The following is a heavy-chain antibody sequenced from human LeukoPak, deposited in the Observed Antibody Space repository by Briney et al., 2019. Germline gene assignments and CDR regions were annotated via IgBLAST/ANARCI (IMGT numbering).Heavy chain of an antibody. CDR3: ARDWGARDGSGSYYNGAIDY. Sequence: PSETLSLTCAVSGYSISSGYYWGWIRQPPGKGLEWLGSIYHSGSTYYNPSLKSRVTISVDTSKNQFSLKLSSVTAADTAVYYCARDWGARDGSGSYYNGAIDYWGQGTLVTVCS. D-gene: IGHD3-10*01. J-gene: IGHJ4*02. CDR1: GYSISSGYY. V-gene: IGHV4-38-2*02. CDR2: IYHSGST.